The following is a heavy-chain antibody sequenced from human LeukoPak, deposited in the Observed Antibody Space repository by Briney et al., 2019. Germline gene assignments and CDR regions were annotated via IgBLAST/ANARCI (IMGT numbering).Heavy chain of an antibody. J-gene: IGHJ4*02. CDR3: AKALVTTCRGAYCYPFDY. Sequence: GGSLRLSCAASGFTLSSYAMSWVRQAPGKGLEWVSAISDSGNTYHADSVKGRFTISRDSSKNTLFLQMNRLRPEDAAVYYCAKALVTTCRGAYCYPFDYWGQGTLVTVSS. D-gene: IGHD2-21*01. CDR2: ISDSGNT. V-gene: IGHV3-23*01. CDR1: GFTLSSYA.